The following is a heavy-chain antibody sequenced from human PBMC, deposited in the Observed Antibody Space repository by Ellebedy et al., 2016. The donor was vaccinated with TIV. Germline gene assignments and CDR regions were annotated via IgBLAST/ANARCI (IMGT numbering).Heavy chain of an antibody. V-gene: IGHV3-23*01. CDR1: GFTFNTYA. Sequence: PGGSLRLSCATSGFTFNTYAMAWVRLAPGRGLEWLSSISASGDSTFYADSVRGRFTISKDHSKNTLSLQMNSLRADDTAVYYCAKDQTTGNLGSFYVVFDSWGQGTLVTVSS. CDR3: AKDQTTGNLGSFYVVFDS. CDR2: ISASGDST. J-gene: IGHJ4*02. D-gene: IGHD3-10*01.